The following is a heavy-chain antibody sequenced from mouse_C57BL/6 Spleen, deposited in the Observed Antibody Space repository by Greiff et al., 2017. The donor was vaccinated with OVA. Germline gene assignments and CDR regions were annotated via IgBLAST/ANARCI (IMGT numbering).Heavy chain of an antibody. CDR1: GFTFSSYA. J-gene: IGHJ2*01. Sequence: EVQLVESGGGLVKPGGSLKLSCAASGFTFSSYAMSWVRQTPEKRLEWVATISDGGSYTYYPDNVKGRFTISRDNAKNNLYLQMSHLKSEDTAMYYCARAENWEWDYWGQGTTLTVSS. CDR3: ARAENWEWDY. V-gene: IGHV5-4*01. D-gene: IGHD4-1*01. CDR2: ISDGGSYT.